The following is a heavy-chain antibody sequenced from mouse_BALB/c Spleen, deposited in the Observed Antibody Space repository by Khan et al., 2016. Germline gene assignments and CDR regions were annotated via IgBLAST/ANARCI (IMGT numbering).Heavy chain of an antibody. CDR1: GFTFSTYG. Sequence: EVELVESGGGLVQPGGSLKLSCAASGFTFSTYGMSWVRQTPDKRLELVATINSNGGSTYYPDSVKGRFTSSRDNATNTLYLQMSSLKSEDTAMYYCARQNYTYYFDYWGQGTTLTVSS. CDR2: INSNGGST. J-gene: IGHJ2*01. V-gene: IGHV5-6-3*01. D-gene: IGHD2-12*01. CDR3: ARQNYTYYFDY.